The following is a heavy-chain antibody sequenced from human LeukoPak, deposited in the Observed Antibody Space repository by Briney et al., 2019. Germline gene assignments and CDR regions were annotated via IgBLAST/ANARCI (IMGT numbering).Heavy chain of an antibody. CDR3: TRDGGNWDFDY. D-gene: IGHD7-27*01. V-gene: IGHV3-64*01. CDR1: GFTFSSNT. Sequence: GGSLRLSCAASGFTFSSNTMHWVRQAPGKGLEYVSAINSNGGSTYYANSVKGRFTISRDNSKNALYLQMGSLRAEDMAVYYCTRDGGNWDFDYWGQGTLVTVSS. CDR2: INSNGGST. J-gene: IGHJ4*02.